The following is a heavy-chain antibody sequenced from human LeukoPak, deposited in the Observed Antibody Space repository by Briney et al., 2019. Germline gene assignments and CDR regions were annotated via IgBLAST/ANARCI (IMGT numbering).Heavy chain of an antibody. CDR2: INPSGGST. CDR3: AREGCSSTSCYLHYYYMDV. CDR1: GYTFTSYY. J-gene: IGHJ6*03. V-gene: IGHV1-46*01. Sequence: GASVKVSCKASGYTFTSYYMHWVRQAPGQGLEGMGIINPSGGSTSYAQKFQGRVTMTRDTSISTAYMELSRLRSDDTAVYYCAREGCSSTSCYLHYYYMDVWGKGTTVTVSS. D-gene: IGHD2-2*01.